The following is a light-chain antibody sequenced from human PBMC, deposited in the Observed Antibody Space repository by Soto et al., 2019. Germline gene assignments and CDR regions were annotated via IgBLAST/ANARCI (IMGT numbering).Light chain of an antibody. CDR2: GAS. CDR1: QSVSSSY. J-gene: IGKJ5*01. CDR3: QQYNNWPFS. Sequence: EIVLTQSPGTLSLSPGERATLSCRASQSVSSSYLAWYQQKPGQAPRLLIYGASGRATGIPARFSGTGSETDFTLTISGLQSEDSAVYFCQQYNNWPFSFGQGTRLEI. V-gene: IGKV3-20*01.